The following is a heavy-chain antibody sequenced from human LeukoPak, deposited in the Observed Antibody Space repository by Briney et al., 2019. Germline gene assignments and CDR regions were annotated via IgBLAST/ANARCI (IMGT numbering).Heavy chain of an antibody. CDR1: GFTFSSFG. Sequence: PGGSLRLSCVPSGFTFSSFGVHWVSQAPGKGLEWVALIWYDGSNTYYADSVKGRFTISRDDSKNTVYLQMNSLRAEDTALYYCARRFLDFCSWGQGTLVIVSS. CDR2: IWYDGSNT. CDR3: ARRFLDFCS. J-gene: IGHJ4*02. V-gene: IGHV3-33*01. D-gene: IGHD3-3*01.